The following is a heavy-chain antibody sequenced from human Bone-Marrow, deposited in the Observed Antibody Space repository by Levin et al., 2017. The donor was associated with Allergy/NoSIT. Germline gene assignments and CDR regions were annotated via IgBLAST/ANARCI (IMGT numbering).Heavy chain of an antibody. CDR2: ISAGGNYI. CDR1: GILFSSYD. V-gene: IGHV3-21*01. J-gene: IGHJ6*02. Sequence: GASVKVSCAASGILFSSYDMNWVRQAPGKGLEWVSSISAGGNYIYYADSVKGRFTISRDNAKNSLFPQMNSLRAEDTAVYYCASWAMYHYDRSAFDYFYYAMDVWGQGTTVTVSS. CDR3: ASWAMYHYDRSAFDYFYYAMDV. D-gene: IGHD3-22*01.